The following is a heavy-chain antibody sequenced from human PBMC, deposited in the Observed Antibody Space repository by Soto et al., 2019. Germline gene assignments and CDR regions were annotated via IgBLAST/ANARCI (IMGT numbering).Heavy chain of an antibody. Sequence: QVQLVQSGAEVKKPGASVKVSCKASGYTFTSYDINWVRQATGQGIERMGWMNPNSGNTGYAQKFQSRVPMTRNTSISTAYMELSSLSSEDTAAYYCAREVSGWYRPWGQGTLVTVSS. V-gene: IGHV1-8*01. CDR1: GYTFTSYD. J-gene: IGHJ5*02. D-gene: IGHD6-19*01. CDR3: AREVSGWYRP. CDR2: MNPNSGNT.